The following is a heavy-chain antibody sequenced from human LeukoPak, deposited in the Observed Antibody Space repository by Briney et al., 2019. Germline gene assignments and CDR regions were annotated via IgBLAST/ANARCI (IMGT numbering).Heavy chain of an antibody. CDR2: ISASGGTT. CDR3: AKEACGGSCYSDYFAY. Sequence: GGSLRLSRAASGFTFSRYAMNWVRQAPGKGLEWVSAISASGGTTYYAGSLKGRFTISRDISKDTLNLQMNSLRAEDTAVYSCAKEACGGSCYSDYFAYWGQGTLVTVSS. D-gene: IGHD2-15*01. V-gene: IGHV3-23*01. CDR1: GFTFSRYA. J-gene: IGHJ4*02.